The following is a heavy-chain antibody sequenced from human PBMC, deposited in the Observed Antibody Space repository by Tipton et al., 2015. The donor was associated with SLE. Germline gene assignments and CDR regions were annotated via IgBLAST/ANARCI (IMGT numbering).Heavy chain of an antibody. V-gene: IGHV6-1*01. J-gene: IGHJ5*02. Sequence: GLVKPSQTLSLTCAISGDSVSSDIAAWTWIRQSPSRGLEWLGRTYYTSNWHDDYAVSVRSRITINADTSKNQFSLRLTSVIAADTAVYYCARLHGYSYGLNWFDTWGQGTLISVSS. CDR1: GDSVSSDIAA. CDR3: ARLHGYSYGLNWFDT. D-gene: IGHD5-18*01. CDR2: TYYTSNWHD.